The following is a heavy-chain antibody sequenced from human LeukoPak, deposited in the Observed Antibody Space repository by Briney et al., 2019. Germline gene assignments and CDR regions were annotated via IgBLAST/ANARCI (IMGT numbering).Heavy chain of an antibody. CDR1: GFTFSSYW. D-gene: IGHD4-17*01. Sequence: GGSLRLSCAASGFTFSSYWMHWVRQGPGKGLVWVSRINNDGRSANYADSVKGRFTISRDNAKNTLYLQMNSLRAEDTAVYYCTRDEYGKTGHWGQGALVTVSS. V-gene: IGHV3-74*01. CDR2: INNDGRSA. J-gene: IGHJ4*02. CDR3: TRDEYGKTGH.